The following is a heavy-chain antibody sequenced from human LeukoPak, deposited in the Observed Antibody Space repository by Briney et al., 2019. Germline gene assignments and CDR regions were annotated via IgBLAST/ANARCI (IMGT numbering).Heavy chain of an antibody. CDR1: GFTFSHYA. CDR3: AKDHDYGDPGYYFDY. D-gene: IGHD4-17*01. Sequence: GRSLRLSCAASGFTFSHYAMHWVRQAPGKGLEWVADTLYDGSNKYYADSVKGRFTISRDNYKNMLYLQLNSLRADDTAVYYCAKDHDYGDPGYYFDYWGQGTLVTVSS. CDR2: TLYDGSNK. J-gene: IGHJ4*02. V-gene: IGHV3-30*18.